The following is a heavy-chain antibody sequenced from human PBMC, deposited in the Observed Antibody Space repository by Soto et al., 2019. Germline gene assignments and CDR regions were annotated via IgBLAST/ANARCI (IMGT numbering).Heavy chain of an antibody. J-gene: IGHJ6*02. CDR2: IIPILGIA. Sequence: QVQLVQSGAEVKKPGSSVKVSCKASGGTFSSYTISWVRQAPGQGLEWMGRIIPILGIANYAQKFQGRVTITADKSPSTAYMELSSLRSEDTAVYYCARNKDTAMVVYYYYGMDVWGQGTTVTVSS. V-gene: IGHV1-69*02. D-gene: IGHD5-18*01. CDR1: GGTFSSYT. CDR3: ARNKDTAMVVYYYYGMDV.